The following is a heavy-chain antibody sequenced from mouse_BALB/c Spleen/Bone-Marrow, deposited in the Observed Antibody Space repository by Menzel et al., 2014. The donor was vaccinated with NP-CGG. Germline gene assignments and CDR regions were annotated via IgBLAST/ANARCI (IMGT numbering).Heavy chain of an antibody. D-gene: IGHD1-2*01. Sequence: EVMLVESGAVLVKPGASVKLSCTASGFNIKDTYMHWVKQRPEQGLEWIGRIDPANGNSKYDPKFQGKAAETADTSCNTDYKQLSRLQSEDTAVYYCARHYYSYYFDYWGQGTPRTVSS. CDR3: ARHYYSYYFDY. CDR2: IDPANGNS. J-gene: IGHJ2*01. V-gene: IGHV14-3*02. CDR1: GFNIKDTY.